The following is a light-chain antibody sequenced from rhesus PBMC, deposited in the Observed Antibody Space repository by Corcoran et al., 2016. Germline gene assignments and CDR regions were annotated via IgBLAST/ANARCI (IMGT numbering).Light chain of an antibody. J-gene: IGKJ4*01. CDR2: SAS. CDR1: QDISNA. CDR3: QQGYSSPLT. V-gene: IGKV1-33*01. Sequence: DIQMSQSPSSLSASVGDKVTITCRASQDISNALAWYQQKPGKAPKLLIYSASTLESVVPLRFSGSRSGTDFTLTISSLQPEDLAAYFCQQGYSSPLTFGGGTKV.